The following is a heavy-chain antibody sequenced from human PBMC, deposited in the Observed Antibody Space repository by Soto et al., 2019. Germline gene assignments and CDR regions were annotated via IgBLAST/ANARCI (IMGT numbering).Heavy chain of an antibody. D-gene: IGHD3-22*01. CDR2: IYYSGST. CDR3: VRHADTSGYDPAFHI. J-gene: IGHJ3*02. CDR1: GGSVSSCCYY. V-gene: IGHV4-39*01. Sequence: QLQLQESGPGLVKPSETLSLTCTVSGGSVSSCCYYWGWIRQPPGRGLEWIGSIYYSGSTYYNPSLKSRVTISVDTSKNQFSLKLNSMTAADTAVYFCVRHADTSGYDPAFHIWGQGTVVTVSS.